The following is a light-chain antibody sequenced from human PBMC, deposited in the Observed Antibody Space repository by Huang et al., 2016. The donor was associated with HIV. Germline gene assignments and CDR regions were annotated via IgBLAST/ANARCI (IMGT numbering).Light chain of an antibody. Sequence: EIVMTQSPATMSVSPGETATLSCGASQSVSSTLAWYQQKPGQAPRLLSYGASTRATGVPARFGGSGSGTECTLTISSLQSEDFAVYYCQHYYSWPLTFGGGTKVEIK. V-gene: IGKV3-15*01. J-gene: IGKJ4*01. CDR3: QHYYSWPLT. CDR2: GAS. CDR1: QSVSST.